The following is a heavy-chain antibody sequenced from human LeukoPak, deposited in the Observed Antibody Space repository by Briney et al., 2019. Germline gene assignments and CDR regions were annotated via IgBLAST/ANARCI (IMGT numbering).Heavy chain of an antibody. J-gene: IGHJ4*02. D-gene: IGHD3-10*01. V-gene: IGHV1-2*02. CDR2: INPDTGAT. Sequence: ASVKVSCKASGYTFTGYYMHWVRQAPGRALEWMGWINPDTGATDIAQKFQGRVTMTRDTSINTVDMDLSGLTSDDTAVFYCARGREIHGGSDTKLDDYWGQGTLVTVSS. CDR3: ARGREIHGGSDTKLDDY. CDR1: GYTFTGYY.